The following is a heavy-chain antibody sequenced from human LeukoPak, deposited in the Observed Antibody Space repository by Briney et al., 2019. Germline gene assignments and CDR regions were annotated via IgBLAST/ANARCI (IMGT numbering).Heavy chain of an antibody. Sequence: SVTLSCNASGGTFSSYAVSWVRQAPKQWLEWMGGILPIFGTANYTQKFQGRVTLTADKSTSTAYMELSSLSSEDTAVYYCARGGYDILTGALYGMDVWGKGTTVTVSS. CDR3: ARGGYDILTGALYGMDV. CDR2: ILPIFGTA. J-gene: IGHJ6*04. D-gene: IGHD3-9*01. V-gene: IGHV1-69*06. CDR1: GGTFSSYA.